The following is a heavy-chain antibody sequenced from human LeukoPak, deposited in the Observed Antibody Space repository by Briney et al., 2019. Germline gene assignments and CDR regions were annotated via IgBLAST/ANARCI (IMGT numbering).Heavy chain of an antibody. CDR2: INPSSGGT. CDR1: GYSFTGYY. J-gene: IGHJ4*02. V-gene: IGHV1-2*02. CDR3: ARDSGWRHSDY. D-gene: IGHD6-19*01. Sequence: ASVKVSCKTSGYSFTGYYMHWVRQAPGQGPEWMGWINPSSGGTNYAQKFQGRVTMTRDTAISTAYLDLSRLNYDDTAVYYCARDSGWRHSDYWGRGTLVTVSS.